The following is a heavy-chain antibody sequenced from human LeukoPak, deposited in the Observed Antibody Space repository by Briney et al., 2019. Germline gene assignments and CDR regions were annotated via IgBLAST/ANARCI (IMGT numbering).Heavy chain of an antibody. Sequence: PSETLSLTCTVSGGSISSYYWSWIRQPAGKGLEWIGRIYTSGSTNYNPSLKSRVTMSVDTSKNQFSLKLSSWTAADTAVYYCARECGSGIYYDFWSGYLVPADRWFDPWGQGTLVTVSS. J-gene: IGHJ5*02. CDR1: GGSISSYY. V-gene: IGHV4-4*07. CDR3: ARECGSGIYYDFWSGYLVPADRWFDP. CDR2: IYTSGST. D-gene: IGHD3-3*01.